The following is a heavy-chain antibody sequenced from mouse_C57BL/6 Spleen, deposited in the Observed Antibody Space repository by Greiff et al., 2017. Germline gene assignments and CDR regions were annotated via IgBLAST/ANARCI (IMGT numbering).Heavy chain of an antibody. CDR2: IRNKANNHAS. CDR3: TGYGSSLFDY. V-gene: IGHV6-6*01. D-gene: IGHD1-1*01. J-gene: IGHJ2*01. CDR1: GFTFSDAW. Sequence: GGSLKLSCAASGFTFSDAWMDWVRQSPVQGLEWVAEIRNKANNHASYYAESVKGRFTISRHDSKSSVYLQIHGLRAEDSGIYYCTGYGSSLFDYWGQGTTLTVSS.